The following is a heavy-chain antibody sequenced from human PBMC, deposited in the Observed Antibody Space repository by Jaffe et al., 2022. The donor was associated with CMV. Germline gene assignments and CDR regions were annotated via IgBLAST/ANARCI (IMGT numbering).Heavy chain of an antibody. V-gene: IGHV4-39*01. Sequence: QLQLQESGPGLVKPSETLSLTCTVSGGSISGGGHYWGWIRQPPGKGLEDIAKIFQSGTPYYNASLKSRLTISIDRSRNQFSLNLTSVTAADTALYYCARFGRYDYYDSRGYYQYGFSFDNWGQGILVTVSA. CDR2: IFQSGTP. CDR3: ARFGRYDYYDSRGYYQYGFSFDN. D-gene: IGHD3-22*01. J-gene: IGHJ4*02. CDR1: GGSISGGGHY.